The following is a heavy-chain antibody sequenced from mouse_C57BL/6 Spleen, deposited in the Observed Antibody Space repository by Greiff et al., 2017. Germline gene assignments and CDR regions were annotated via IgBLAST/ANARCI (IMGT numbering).Heavy chain of an antibody. D-gene: IGHD6-1*01. CDR3: ARKNNLHLYFDV. J-gene: IGHJ1*03. Sequence: QVQLQQSGPELVKPGASVKLSCKASGYTFTSYDIHWVKQRPGQGLEWIGWIYPRDGSTNYNEKFKGKATLTVDTSSSTAYMELRSLTSEDSAVYFCARKNNLHLYFDVWGTGTTVTVSS. V-gene: IGHV1-85*01. CDR2: IYPRDGST. CDR1: GYTFTSYD.